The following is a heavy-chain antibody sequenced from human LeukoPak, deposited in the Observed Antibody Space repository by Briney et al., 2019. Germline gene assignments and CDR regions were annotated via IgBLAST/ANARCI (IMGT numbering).Heavy chain of an antibody. CDR3: ASEAGDSSG. J-gene: IGHJ4*02. Sequence: SETLSLTCAVYGGSFSGYYWSWIRQPPGKGLEWIGSIYYSGSTYYNPSLKSRVTISVDTSKNQFSLKLSSVTAADTAVYYCASEAGDSSGWGQGTLVTVSS. CDR2: IYYSGST. V-gene: IGHV4-34*01. D-gene: IGHD3-22*01. CDR1: GGSFSGYY.